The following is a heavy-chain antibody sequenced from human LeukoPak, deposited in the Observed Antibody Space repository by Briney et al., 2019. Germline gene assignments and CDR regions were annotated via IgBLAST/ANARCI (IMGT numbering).Heavy chain of an antibody. J-gene: IGHJ4*02. D-gene: IGHD2-2*01. V-gene: IGHV1-3*01. CDR3: ARGSTSDWPLDH. CDR2: IDAGNGDT. Sequence: ASVKVSCKASGYTFSDYARHGVRQAPGQRFEWMGWIDAGNGDTRYSQKFQGRVTITRDTSASTAYIELRSLRSEDTAMYYCARGSTSDWPLDHWGQETLVTISS. CDR1: GYTFSDYA.